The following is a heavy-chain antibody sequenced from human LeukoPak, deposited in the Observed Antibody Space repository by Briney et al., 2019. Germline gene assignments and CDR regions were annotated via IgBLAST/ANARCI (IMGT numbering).Heavy chain of an antibody. Sequence: SETLSLTCTVSGGSIISNSYYWGWIRQPPGKGLEWIGSIYYTGSTYYNPSLKSRVTISVDTSKNQFSLKLRFVTAADTAVYYCARVRCSGGSCPYYYYYYYMDVWGKGTTVTVSS. CDR3: ARVRCSGGSCPYYYYYYYMDV. V-gene: IGHV4-39*07. CDR1: GGSIISNSYY. CDR2: IYYTGST. J-gene: IGHJ6*03. D-gene: IGHD2-15*01.